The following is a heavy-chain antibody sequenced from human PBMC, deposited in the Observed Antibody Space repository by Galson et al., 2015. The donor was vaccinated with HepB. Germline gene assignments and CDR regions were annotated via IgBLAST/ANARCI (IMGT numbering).Heavy chain of an antibody. J-gene: IGHJ2*01. CDR2: LHGGGDS. V-gene: IGHV3-53*01. D-gene: IGHD3-10*01. CDR1: GFIVSRDY. CDR3: AREGNTMVRGVPRRWYFDL. Sequence: SLRLSCAASGFIVSRDYMSWVRQAPGRGLEWVSILHGGGDSHYADSVKGRFTISRDNSKNTLYLQMNSLRAEDTAVYYCAREGNTMVRGVPRRWYFDLWGRGTLVTVSS.